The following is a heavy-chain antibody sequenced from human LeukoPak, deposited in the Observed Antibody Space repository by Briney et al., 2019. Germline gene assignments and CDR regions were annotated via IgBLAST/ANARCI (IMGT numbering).Heavy chain of an antibody. D-gene: IGHD3-16*02. CDR3: AKDFYVWGSYPADY. CDR1: GFTFSSYA. CDR2: ISGSGGST. V-gene: IGHV3-23*01. J-gene: IGHJ4*02. Sequence: GGSLRLSCAASGFTFSSYAMSWVRQAPGKGLEWVSAISGSGGSTYYADSVKGRFTISRDNSKNTLYLQMNSLRAEDTAVYYCAKDFYVWGSYPADYWGQGTLVTVSS.